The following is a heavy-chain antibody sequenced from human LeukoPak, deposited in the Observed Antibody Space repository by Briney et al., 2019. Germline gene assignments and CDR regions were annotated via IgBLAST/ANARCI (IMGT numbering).Heavy chain of an antibody. CDR2: IYYSGTT. D-gene: IGHD3-10*01. J-gene: IGHJ4*02. CDR1: GGSISSTSYY. Sequence: SETLSLTCTVSGGSISSTSYYWGWIRQPPGKGLEWIASIYYSGTTYYNPSLKSRVTISVDTSKNQFSLKLSSVTAADTAVYYCAREDYYGSGSYLWGQGTLVTVSS. V-gene: IGHV4-39*07. CDR3: AREDYYGSGSYL.